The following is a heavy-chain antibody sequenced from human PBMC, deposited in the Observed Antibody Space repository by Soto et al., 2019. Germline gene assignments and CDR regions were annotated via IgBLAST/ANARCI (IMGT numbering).Heavy chain of an antibody. J-gene: IGHJ4*02. V-gene: IGHV3-23*01. D-gene: IGHD3-22*01. CDR3: AKDFYNSMIVVVIPYYFDY. CDR2: ISGSGGST. Sequence: GGSLRLSCAASGFTFSSYAMSWVRQAPGKGLEWVSAISGSGGSTYYADSVKGRFTISRDNSKNTLYLQMNSLRAEDTAVYYCAKDFYNSMIVVVIPYYFDYWGQGTLVTVSS. CDR1: GFTFSSYA.